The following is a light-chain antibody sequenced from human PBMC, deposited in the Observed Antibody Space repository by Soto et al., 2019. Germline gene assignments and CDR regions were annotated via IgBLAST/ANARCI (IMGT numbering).Light chain of an antibody. CDR2: DAS. V-gene: IGKV3-11*01. Sequence: IVLPQSPATLSLSTGERATLSCRASQSLINFVAWYQHKPGQPPRLLIYDASKRATGIPTRFSGSGSGTDFTLTISSLQPEDFAVYYCQQRSNWPDAFGQGTRLEI. J-gene: IGKJ5*01. CDR3: QQRSNWPDA. CDR1: QSLINF.